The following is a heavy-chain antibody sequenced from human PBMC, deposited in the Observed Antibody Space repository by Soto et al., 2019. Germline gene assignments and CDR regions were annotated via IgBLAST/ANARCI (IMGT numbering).Heavy chain of an antibody. CDR2: IWYDGRNK. J-gene: IGHJ4*02. V-gene: IGHV3-33*01. Sequence: QVHLVESGGGVVQPGSSLRLSCAASGFTFSSYGMHWVRQAPGKGLEWVAFIWYDGRNKHYAESVKGRFAISRDNCKNTLELQMDRLRTEVSAVYYCARDYFYDSGNYNNALGYWGPGTLVTVSP. D-gene: IGHD3-10*01. CDR1: GFTFSSYG. CDR3: ARDYFYDSGNYNNALGY.